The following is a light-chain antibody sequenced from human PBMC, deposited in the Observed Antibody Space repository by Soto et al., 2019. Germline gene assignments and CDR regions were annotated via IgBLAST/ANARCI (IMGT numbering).Light chain of an antibody. CDR2: GPT. CDR3: QQYNDWHPA. CDR1: PSVSTK. J-gene: IGKJ4*01. Sequence: VMTQSPATLSLSPGERATLSCSSSPSVSTKLISYQHKPDHHPSFRLYGPTTRPSGIPTRCRGSGSGTEFTPTIDRLQSEDFAVYYCQQYNDWHPAFGGGTKVDI. V-gene: IGKV3-15*01.